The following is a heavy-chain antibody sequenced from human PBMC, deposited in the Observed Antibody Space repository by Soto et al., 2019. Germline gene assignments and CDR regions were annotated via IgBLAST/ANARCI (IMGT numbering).Heavy chain of an antibody. Sequence: QVQLQESGPGLVQPSQTLSLTCTVSGDSISSGDYYWSWVRQSPGKGLEWIGCIYYSGTTYYNPSLVTRLTRSVDTSKTQFSLRLSSVTAADTAMYFCARDFMRYSSSPGPVESWGQGTLVTVSS. D-gene: IGHD6-6*01. CDR1: GDSISSGDYY. V-gene: IGHV4-30-4*01. CDR3: ARDFMRYSSSPGPVES. CDR2: IYYSGTT. J-gene: IGHJ4*02.